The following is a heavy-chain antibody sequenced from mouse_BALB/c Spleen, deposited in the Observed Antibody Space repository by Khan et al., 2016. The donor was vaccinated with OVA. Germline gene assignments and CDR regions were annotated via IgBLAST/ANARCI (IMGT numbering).Heavy chain of an antibody. D-gene: IGHD1-2*01. CDR3: ARRNYFGYTFAY. J-gene: IGHJ3*01. CDR1: GYTFTDYY. V-gene: IGHV1-77*01. CDR2: ISPGSGDT. Sequence: QVQLQQSGAELARPGASVKLSCKTSGYTFTDYYINWVKQRTGQDLEWIGEISPGSGDTYYNEKFKGKATLTADKSSSTAYMQLSSLTSEASAIYSGARRNYFGYTFAYWGQGTLVTVSA.